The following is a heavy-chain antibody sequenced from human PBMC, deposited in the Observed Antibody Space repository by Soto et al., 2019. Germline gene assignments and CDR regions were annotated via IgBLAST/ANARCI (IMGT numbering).Heavy chain of an antibody. CDR2: INAGNGNT. D-gene: IGHD6-13*01. CDR1: GYTITSYA. CDR3: ARDIAAAGNDFDY. J-gene: IGHJ4*02. V-gene: IGHV1-3*01. Sequence: VKVSGNASGYTITSYAMNLVRQSPGQRLEWMGWINAGNGNTKYSQKFQGRVTITRDTSASTAYMELSSLRSEDTAVYYCARDIAAAGNDFDYWGQGTLVPVSS.